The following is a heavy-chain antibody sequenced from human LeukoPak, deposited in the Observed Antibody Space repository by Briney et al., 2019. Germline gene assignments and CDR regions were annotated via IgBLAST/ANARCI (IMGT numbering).Heavy chain of an antibody. V-gene: IGHV3-48*04. CDR2: ISSSGSTI. J-gene: IGHJ5*02. Sequence: PGGSLRLSCAASGFTFSSYGMHWVRQAPGKGLEWVSYISSSGSTIYYADSVKGRFTISRDNAKNSLYLQMNSLRAEDTAVYYCASSNIAAAGLFDPWGQGTLVTVSS. CDR1: GFTFSSYG. CDR3: ASSNIAAAGLFDP. D-gene: IGHD6-13*01.